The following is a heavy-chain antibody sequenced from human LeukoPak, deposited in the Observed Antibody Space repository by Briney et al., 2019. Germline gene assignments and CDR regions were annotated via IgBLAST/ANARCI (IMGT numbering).Heavy chain of an antibody. V-gene: IGHV3-21*01. CDR2: ISSSSSYI. D-gene: IGHD6-19*01. Sequence: GGSLRLSCAASGFTFSSYSMNWVRQAPGKGLERVSSISSSSSYIYYADSVKGRFTISRDNAKNSLYLQMNSLRAEDTAVYYCARPAGIAVAGTDAFDIWGQGTMVTVSS. J-gene: IGHJ3*02. CDR3: ARPAGIAVAGTDAFDI. CDR1: GFTFSSYS.